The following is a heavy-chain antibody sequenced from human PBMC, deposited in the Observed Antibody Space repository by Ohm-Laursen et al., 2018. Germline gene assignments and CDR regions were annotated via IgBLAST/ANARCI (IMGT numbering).Heavy chain of an antibody. J-gene: IGHJ6*02. V-gene: IGHV3-49*03. CDR2: IRNKEYGGTT. CDR3: TRVNQPYYYYGMDV. Sequence: SLRLSCTASGFTFDDYAMSWFRQAPGKGLEWVGFIRNKEYGGTTEYAASVKGRFTISRDDSKSIAYLQMNSLKTEDTAVYYCTRVNQPYYYYGMDVWGQGTTVTVSS. CDR1: GFTFDDYA. D-gene: IGHD1-14*01.